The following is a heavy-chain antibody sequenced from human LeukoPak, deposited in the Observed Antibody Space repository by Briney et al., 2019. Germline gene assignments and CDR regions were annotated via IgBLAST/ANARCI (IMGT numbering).Heavy chain of an antibody. CDR1: ADSISSSSYY. CDR2: IFYSGTT. J-gene: IGHJ4*02. V-gene: IGHV4-39*01. CDR3: ATYSSSWYFFYY. D-gene: IGHD6-13*01. Sequence: SETLSLTCTVSADSISSSSYYWGWIRQPPGKGLEWIGSIFYSGTTSYNPSLKSRVTISVDPSKNTLSLKLSYVTAADTAVVYCATYSSSWYFFYYWGQGTLVTVSS.